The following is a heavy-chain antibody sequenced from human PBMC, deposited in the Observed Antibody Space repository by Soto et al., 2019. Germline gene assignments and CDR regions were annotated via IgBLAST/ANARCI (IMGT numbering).Heavy chain of an antibody. Sequence: QVQLQQWGAGLLKPSETLSLTCAVYGGSFSGYYWSWIRQPPGKGLEWIGEINHSGSTNYNPSLKSRVTISVDTSKNQFSLKLSSVTAADTAVYYCARDVKSSGWVNWFDPWGQGTLVTVSS. D-gene: IGHD6-19*01. CDR3: ARDVKSSGWVNWFDP. V-gene: IGHV4-34*01. J-gene: IGHJ5*02. CDR2: INHSGST. CDR1: GGSFSGYY.